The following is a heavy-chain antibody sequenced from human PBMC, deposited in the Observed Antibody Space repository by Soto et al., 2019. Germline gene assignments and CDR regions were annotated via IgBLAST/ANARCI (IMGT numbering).Heavy chain of an antibody. D-gene: IGHD2-2*01. CDR2: VYYTGTT. Sequence: KTSETLSLTCSVSGGSISTNYWSWIRQPPGERLEWIGYVYYTGTTEFNPSLKRRVTISVDTFRNQFSLRLSSVTPADTAIYYCARGFSNSPGMDVWGLGTTVTVS. CDR1: GGSISTNY. V-gene: IGHV4-59*01. CDR3: ARGFSNSPGMDV. J-gene: IGHJ6*02.